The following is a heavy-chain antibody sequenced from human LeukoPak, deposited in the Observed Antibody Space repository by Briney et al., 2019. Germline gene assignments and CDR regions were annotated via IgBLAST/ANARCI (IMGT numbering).Heavy chain of an antibody. Sequence: GRSLRLSCAASGFTFSSYAMHWVRQAPGKGLEWVAVISYDGSNKYYADSVKGRFTISRDNSKNTLYLQMNSLRAEDTAVYYCASQEQWLALGYWGRGTLVTVSS. CDR1: GFTFSSYA. D-gene: IGHD6-19*01. CDR3: ASQEQWLALGY. V-gene: IGHV3-30-3*01. J-gene: IGHJ4*02. CDR2: ISYDGSNK.